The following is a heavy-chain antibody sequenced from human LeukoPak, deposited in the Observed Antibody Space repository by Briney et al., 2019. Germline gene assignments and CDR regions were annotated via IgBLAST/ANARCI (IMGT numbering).Heavy chain of an antibody. D-gene: IGHD4-17*01. CDR3: ARRRGGDYGMYYYYYMDV. V-gene: IGHV4-59*01. CDR1: GGSISSYY. Sequence: SETLSLTCTVSGGSISSYYWSWIRQPPGKGLEWIGYIYYSGSTNYNPSLKGRVTISVDTSKNQFSLKLSSVTAADTAVYYCARRRGGDYGMYYYYYMDVWGKGTTVTVSS. CDR2: IYYSGST. J-gene: IGHJ6*03.